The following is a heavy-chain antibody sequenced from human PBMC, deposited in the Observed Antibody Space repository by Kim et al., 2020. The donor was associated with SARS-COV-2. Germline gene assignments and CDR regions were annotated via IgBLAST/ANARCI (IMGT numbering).Heavy chain of an antibody. Sequence: GGSLRLSCAASGFTFSDYYMSWIRQAPGKGLEWVSCISNSGTTIYYADSVKGRFTISRDNAKNSLYLQMNSLRAEDTAIYYCAKESRRIAVSGPGYWGQGTLAT. D-gene: IGHD6-19*01. CDR3: AKESRRIAVSGPGY. CDR1: GFTFSDYY. V-gene: IGHV3-11*01. J-gene: IGHJ4*02. CDR2: ISNSGTTI.